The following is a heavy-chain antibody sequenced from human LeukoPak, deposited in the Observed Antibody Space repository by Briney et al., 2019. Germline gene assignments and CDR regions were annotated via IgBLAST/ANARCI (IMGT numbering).Heavy chain of an antibody. V-gene: IGHV4-34*01. CDR2: INHSGRT. CDR3: ARGGIAVAGTGMYYYYGMDV. J-gene: IGHJ6*02. Sequence: SETLSLTCTVSGGSFGDYYWSWIRQPPGKGLEWIGEINHSGRTNYNPSLKSRVTISVDTSKNQFSLKLSSVTAADTAVYYCARGGIAVAGTGMYYYYGMDVWGQGTTVTVSS. D-gene: IGHD6-19*01. CDR1: GGSFGDYY.